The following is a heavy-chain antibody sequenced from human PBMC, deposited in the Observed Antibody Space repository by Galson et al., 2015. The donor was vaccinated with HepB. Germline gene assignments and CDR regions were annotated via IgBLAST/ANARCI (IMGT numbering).Heavy chain of an antibody. V-gene: IGHV3-30*04. CDR2: VSYDGSQ. Sequence: SLRLSCAASGFTFTTYAIHWVRQAPGKGLEWVAVVSYDGSQYYGDSVKGRFTISRDDSKNTVYLQMHSLRAEDTAVYYCAKDVNDFWSLAINHYYYAMDVWGQGTTVTVPS. D-gene: IGHD3-3*01. CDR1: GFTFTTYA. CDR3: AKDVNDFWSLAINHYYYAMDV. J-gene: IGHJ6*02.